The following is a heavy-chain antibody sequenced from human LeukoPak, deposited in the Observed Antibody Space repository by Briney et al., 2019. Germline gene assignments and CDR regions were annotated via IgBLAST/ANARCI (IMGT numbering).Heavy chain of an antibody. V-gene: IGHV1-8*01. D-gene: IGHD3-22*01. Sequence: ASVKVSCKASGYTFTSCDINWVRQATGQGLEWMGWMNPNSGDTGSAQKFQGRVTMTRNTSISTAYMELSSLRSEDTAVYYCARVDYYDSSEYWGQGTLVTVSS. CDR1: GYTFTSCD. CDR3: ARVDYYDSSEY. J-gene: IGHJ4*02. CDR2: MNPNSGDT.